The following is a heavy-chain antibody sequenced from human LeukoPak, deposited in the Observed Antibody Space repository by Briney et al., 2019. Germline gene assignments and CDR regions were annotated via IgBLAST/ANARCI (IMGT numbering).Heavy chain of an antibody. J-gene: IGHJ4*02. D-gene: IGHD3-22*01. CDR1: GFTVSSTY. CDR2: IYTGGRT. V-gene: IGHV3-66*01. CDR3: ARAYFYDSSVTPDY. Sequence: AGSLRLSCAASGFTVSSTYMTWVRQAPGKGLEWVSVIYTGGRTDYAESVRGRFTISRDNSKNMLYLQMNSLRAEDTAVYYCARAYFYDSSVTPDYWGQGTLVTVSS.